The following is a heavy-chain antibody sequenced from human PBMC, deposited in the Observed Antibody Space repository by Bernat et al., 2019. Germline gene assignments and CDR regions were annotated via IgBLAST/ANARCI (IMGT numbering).Heavy chain of an antibody. J-gene: IGHJ3*02. Sequence: EVQLVESGGGLVQPGRSLRLSCAASGFTFVDYAMYWVRQVPGKGLEWVSGISWNSVTITYADSVNGRFTISRDNAKNSLYLQMNSLRAEDTAFYYCSKAVAAAVSDAFDIWGQGTMVTVSS. V-gene: IGHV3-9*01. CDR3: SKAVAAAVSDAFDI. D-gene: IGHD6-13*01. CDR1: GFTFVDYA. CDR2: ISWNSVTI.